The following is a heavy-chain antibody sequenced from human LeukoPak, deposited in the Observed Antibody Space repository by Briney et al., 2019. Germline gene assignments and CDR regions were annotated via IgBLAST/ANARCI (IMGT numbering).Heavy chain of an antibody. D-gene: IGHD3-22*01. CDR3: AKGGVGTMIVVVPPLDY. Sequence: PGGSLRLSCAASGFTFSSYAMSWVRQARGKGLEWVSAISGSGGSTYYADSVKGRFTISRDNSKSTLYLQMNSLRAEDTAVYYCAKGGVGTMIVVVPPLDYWGQGTLVTVSS. CDR1: GFTFSSYA. J-gene: IGHJ4*02. V-gene: IGHV3-23*01. CDR2: ISGSGGST.